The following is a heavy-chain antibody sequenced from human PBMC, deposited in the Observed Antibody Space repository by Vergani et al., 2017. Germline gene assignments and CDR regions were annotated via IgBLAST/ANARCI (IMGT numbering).Heavy chain of an antibody. CDR2: IDHTGRP. V-gene: IGHV4-34*01. D-gene: IGHD4-11*01. CDR1: GGSFTSYH. J-gene: IGHJ6*03. Sequence: QVQLQQWGGGLLKPSETLSLTCVVNGGSFTSYHWTWIRQSPGEGLEWVGDIDHTGRPDYNPSLKSRLTMAVDKSRNLFSTTLNSVTTTDTAISFCARVNTETNGHLYYYYYMDVWGQGTAVTVS. CDR3: ARVNTETNGHLYYYYYMDV.